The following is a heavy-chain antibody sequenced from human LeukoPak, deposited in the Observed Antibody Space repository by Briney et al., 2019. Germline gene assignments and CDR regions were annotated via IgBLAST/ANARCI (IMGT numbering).Heavy chain of an antibody. CDR1: GFSFSTYT. CDR3: ARGGYCTNGVCYSTSPFDY. V-gene: IGHV3-48*04. J-gene: IGHJ4*02. D-gene: IGHD2-8*01. Sequence: GGSLRLSCAASGFSFSTYTMNWVRQAPGKGLEWVSYISSSGSTIYYADSVKGRFTISRDNAKNSLYLQMNSLRAEDTAVYYCARGGYCTNGVCYSTSPFDYWGQGTLVTVSS. CDR2: ISSSGSTI.